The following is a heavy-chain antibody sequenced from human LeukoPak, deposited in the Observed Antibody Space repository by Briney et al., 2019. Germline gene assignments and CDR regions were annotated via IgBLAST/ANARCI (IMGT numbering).Heavy chain of an antibody. Sequence: PGGSLRLSCAASGFTVSRNYMSWVRQAPGKGLEWVSLIYSGGSTYYADSVKGRFTISRDNSKNTLYVQMNSLRAEDTAVYYCAAHNSGYLGRFDPWGQGTLVTVSS. V-gene: IGHV3-66*01. CDR2: IYSGGST. J-gene: IGHJ5*02. CDR1: GFTVSRNY. CDR3: AAHNSGYLGRFDP. D-gene: IGHD3-22*01.